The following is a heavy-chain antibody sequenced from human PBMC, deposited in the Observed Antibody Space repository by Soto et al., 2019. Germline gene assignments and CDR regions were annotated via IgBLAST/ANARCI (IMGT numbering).Heavy chain of an antibody. CDR3: ARTTYTTANYFDY. CDR1: GGSITSYY. CDR2: IYYRGSN. Sequence: SETLSLTCTVSGGSITSYYWSWIRQPPGKGLEWIAYIYYRGSNSYNPSLESRVTMSVDTSKNQFSLNLSSVTAADTAVYYCARTTYTTANYFDYWGHGTLVTVSS. V-gene: IGHV4-59*01. D-gene: IGHD2-2*02. J-gene: IGHJ4*01.